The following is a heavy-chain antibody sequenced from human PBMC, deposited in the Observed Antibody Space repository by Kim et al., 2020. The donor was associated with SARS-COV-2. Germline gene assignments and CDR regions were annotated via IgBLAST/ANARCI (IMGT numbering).Heavy chain of an antibody. CDR3: ATSNLGGVYYYYGMDV. CDR2: IKQDGSEK. Sequence: GGSLRLSCAASRFTFSSYWMSWVRQAPGKGLEWVANIKQDGSEKYYVDSVKGRFTISRDNAKNSLYLQMNSLRAEDTAVYYCATSNLGGVYYYYGMDVWGQGTTVTVSS. J-gene: IGHJ6*02. V-gene: IGHV3-7*03. CDR1: RFTFSSYW. D-gene: IGHD3-10*01.